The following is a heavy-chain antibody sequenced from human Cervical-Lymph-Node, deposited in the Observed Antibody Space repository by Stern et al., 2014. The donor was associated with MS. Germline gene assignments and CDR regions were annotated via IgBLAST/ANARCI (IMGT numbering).Heavy chain of an antibody. CDR3: ARDFRRITMVRGALGY. V-gene: IGHV3-33*01. CDR1: GFTFSSYG. Sequence: VQLVESGGGVVQPGRSLRLSCAASGFTFSSYGMHWVRQAPGKGLEWVAVIWYDGSNKYYADSVKGLFTISRDNSKNTLYLQMNSLRAEDTAVYYCARDFRRITMVRGALGYWGQGTLVTVSS. D-gene: IGHD3-10*01. J-gene: IGHJ4*02. CDR2: IWYDGSNK.